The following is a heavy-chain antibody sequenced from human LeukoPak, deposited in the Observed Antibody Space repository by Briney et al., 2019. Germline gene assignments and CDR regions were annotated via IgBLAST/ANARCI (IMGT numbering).Heavy chain of an antibody. CDR3: AREGGFYRPLDY. V-gene: IGHV4-4*02. D-gene: IGHD6-25*01. Sequence: SETLSLTSGVSGGSVSSTNWWTWIRQPPGKGPEWIRQFHLDGRTNFNPSLKRRLTMSVDLSENNVSLKLTSVTAADTAVYYCAREGGFYRPLDYSGQGTLVTVSS. CDR1: GGSVSSTNW. CDR2: FHLDGRT. J-gene: IGHJ4*02.